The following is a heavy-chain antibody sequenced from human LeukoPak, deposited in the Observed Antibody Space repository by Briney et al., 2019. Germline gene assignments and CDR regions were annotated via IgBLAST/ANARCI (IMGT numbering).Heavy chain of an antibody. V-gene: IGHV4-59*01. CDR1: GGSISSYY. D-gene: IGHD1-20*01. Sequence: PSETLSFTCTVSGGSISSYYWSWIRQPPGKGLEWIGYIYYSGSTNYNPSLKSRVTISVDTSKNQFSLKLSSVTAADTAVYYCASGSYNWNYYYYMDVWGKGTTVTVSS. CDR2: IYYSGST. CDR3: ASGSYNWNYYYYMDV. J-gene: IGHJ6*03.